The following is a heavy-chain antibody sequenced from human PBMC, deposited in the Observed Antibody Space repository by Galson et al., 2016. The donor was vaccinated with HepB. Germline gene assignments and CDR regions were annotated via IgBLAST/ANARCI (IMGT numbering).Heavy chain of an antibody. J-gene: IGHJ4*02. CDR1: GGSITSYF. CDR3: ASSSGWGWDFDY. D-gene: IGHD6-19*01. Sequence: ETLSLTCTVSGGSITSYFWCWIRQPPGKRLEWIGYIYYSGSTNYKPSLKSRVTISVDTSKNQFSLKLSSVTAADTAVYYCASSSGWGWDFDYWGQGTLVTVSS. V-gene: IGHV4-59*01. CDR2: IYYSGST.